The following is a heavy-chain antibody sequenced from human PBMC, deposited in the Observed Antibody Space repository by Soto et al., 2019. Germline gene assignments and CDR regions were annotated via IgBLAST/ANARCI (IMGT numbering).Heavy chain of an antibody. CDR3: ARLGYCSSTSCYVSAFDI. CDR1: GGSISSYY. CDR2: IYYSGST. Sequence: SETLSLTCTVSGGSISSYYWSWIRQPPGKGLEWIGYIYYSGSTNYNPSLKSRVTISVDTSKNQFSLKLSSVTAADTALYYCARLGYCSSTSCYVSAFDIWGQGTMVTVSS. V-gene: IGHV4-59*08. D-gene: IGHD2-2*01. J-gene: IGHJ3*02.